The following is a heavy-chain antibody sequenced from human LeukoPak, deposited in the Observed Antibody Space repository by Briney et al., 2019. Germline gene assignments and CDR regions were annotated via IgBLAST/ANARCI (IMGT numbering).Heavy chain of an antibody. Sequence: GGSLRLSCAASGFTFDDYGMIWVRQAPGKGLEWVSYITWNGVGTAYADSMKGRFTVSRDNVKNSLFLQMDSLRAEDTAVYYCARGSEVSGSYGPIDYWGQGTLVTVSS. CDR3: ARGSEVSGSYGPIDY. CDR1: GFTFDDYG. V-gene: IGHV3-20*04. D-gene: IGHD1-26*01. J-gene: IGHJ4*02. CDR2: ITWNGVGT.